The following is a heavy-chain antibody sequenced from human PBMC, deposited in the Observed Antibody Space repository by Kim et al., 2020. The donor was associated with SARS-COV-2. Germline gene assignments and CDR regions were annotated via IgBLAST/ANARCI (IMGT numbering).Heavy chain of an antibody. D-gene: IGHD1-26*01. V-gene: IGHV3-23*01. CDR3: AKGARYSGTWYVDF. CDR2: ISGESINI. Sequence: GGSLRLSCAVYGISMRDYAMAWVCQSPGRGLEWVSSISGESINIYYADSEKGRFTISRDDSKNVLYLQMDSLRAEDTAVYYCAKGARYSGTWYVDFWGPGTLVTVSS. CDR1: GISMRDYA. J-gene: IGHJ4*02.